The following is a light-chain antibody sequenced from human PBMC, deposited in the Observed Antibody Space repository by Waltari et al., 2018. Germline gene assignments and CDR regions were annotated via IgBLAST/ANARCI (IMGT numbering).Light chain of an antibody. J-gene: IGLJ1*01. CDR1: SSNIGAGYD. CDR3: QSYDSSLSEV. CDR2: GNS. V-gene: IGLV1-40*01. Sequence: QSVLTQPPSVSGAPGQRVTISCTGSSSNIGAGYDVHWYQQLPGTAPKLLIYGNSKRPSGVPDRFSGYKAGTSASLAITGLQAEDEADYYCQSYDSSLSEVFGTGTKVTVL.